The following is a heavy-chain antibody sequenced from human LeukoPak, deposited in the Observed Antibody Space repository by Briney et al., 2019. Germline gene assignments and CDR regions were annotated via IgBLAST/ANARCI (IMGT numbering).Heavy chain of an antibody. J-gene: IGHJ6*02. Sequence: SVKVSCKASGYTFTSYGISWVRQAPGQGLEWMGGIIPIFGTANYAQKFQGRVTITADESTSTAYMELSSLRSEDTAVYYCARTGAAAGTFHYYYGMDVWGQGTTVTVSS. CDR3: ARTGAAAGTFHYYYGMDV. CDR1: GYTFTSYG. D-gene: IGHD6-13*01. V-gene: IGHV1-69*13. CDR2: IIPIFGTA.